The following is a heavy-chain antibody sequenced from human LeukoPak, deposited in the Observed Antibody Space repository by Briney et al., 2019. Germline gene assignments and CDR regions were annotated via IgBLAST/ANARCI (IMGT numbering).Heavy chain of an antibody. Sequence: SETLSLTCTVSGGPIYSYYWSWIRQTAGRGLEWIGRLYPGVSTNYNPSLKSRVTMSVDTSKNQFALKLSAVTAADTAVYYCARLKFYDSTGYSPGHYMDVWGKGTTVTVSS. J-gene: IGHJ6*03. V-gene: IGHV4-4*07. CDR2: LYPGVST. D-gene: IGHD3-22*01. CDR3: ARLKFYDSTGYSPGHYMDV. CDR1: GGPIYSYY.